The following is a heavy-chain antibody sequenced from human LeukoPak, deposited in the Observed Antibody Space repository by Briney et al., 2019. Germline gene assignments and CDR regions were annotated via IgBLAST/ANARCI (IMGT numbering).Heavy chain of an antibody. CDR3: ARSTSHYGSGTYLAAGDI. Sequence: GESLKISCKGSGYSFTSYWIGWVRQMPGKGLEWMGIIYPGDSDTRYSPSFQGQVTISADKSISTVYLQWSALKASDTAMYYCARSTSHYGSGTYLAAGDIWGQGTMVTVSS. J-gene: IGHJ3*02. CDR1: GYSFTSYW. V-gene: IGHV5-51*01. CDR2: IYPGDSDT. D-gene: IGHD3-10*01.